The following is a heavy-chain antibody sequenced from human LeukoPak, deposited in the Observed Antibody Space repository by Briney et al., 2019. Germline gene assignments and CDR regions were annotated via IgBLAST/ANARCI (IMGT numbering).Heavy chain of an antibody. Sequence: SETLSLTCAVYGGSFSGYYWSWIRQPPGKGLEWIGEINHSGSTNYNPSLKSRVSISVDSSKNQFSLKLSSVTAADTAVYYCARDAVTVNSYYFDYWGQGTLVTVSS. J-gene: IGHJ4*02. D-gene: IGHD4-11*01. CDR1: GGSFSGYY. CDR2: INHSGST. V-gene: IGHV4-34*01. CDR3: ARDAVTVNSYYFDY.